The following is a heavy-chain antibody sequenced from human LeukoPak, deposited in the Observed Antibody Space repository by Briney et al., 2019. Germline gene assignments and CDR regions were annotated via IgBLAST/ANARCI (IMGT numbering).Heavy chain of an antibody. Sequence: SVKVSCKASGGTFSSYAIGWVRQAPGQGLEWMGGIIPIFGTANYAQKFQGRVTITADESTSTAYMELSSLRSEDTAVYYCARESTGEHIVVVTAIDAFDIWGQGTMVTVSS. CDR3: ARESTGEHIVVVTAIDAFDI. D-gene: IGHD2-21*02. CDR2: IIPIFGTA. V-gene: IGHV1-69*13. CDR1: GGTFSSYA. J-gene: IGHJ3*02.